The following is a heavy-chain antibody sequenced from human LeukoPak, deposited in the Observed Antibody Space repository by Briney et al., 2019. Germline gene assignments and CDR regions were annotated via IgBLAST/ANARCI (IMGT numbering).Heavy chain of an antibody. CDR3: AKDSVVVPAGWFDP. Sequence: GGSLRLSCAASGFTFSNAWMSWVRQAPGKGLEWVSSISGSGDSTYYADSVKGRFTISRDKTKNTLYLQMNSLRAEDTAVYYCAKDSVVVPAGWFDPWGQGTLVTVSS. D-gene: IGHD2-2*01. J-gene: IGHJ5*02. CDR2: ISGSGDST. V-gene: IGHV3-23*01. CDR1: GFTFSNAW.